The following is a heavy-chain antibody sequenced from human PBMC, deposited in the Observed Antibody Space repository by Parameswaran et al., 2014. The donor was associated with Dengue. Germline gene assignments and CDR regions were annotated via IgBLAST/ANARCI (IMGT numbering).Heavy chain of an antibody. V-gene: IGHV1-69*15. CDR2: IIPIFGTA. Sequence: WVRQAPGQGLEWMGRIIPIFGTANYAQKFQGRVTITADESTSTAYMELSSLRSEDTAVYYCAGGEIAVAGTLCDYWGQGTLVTVSS. D-gene: IGHD6-19*01. J-gene: IGHJ4*02. CDR3: AGGEIAVAGTLCDY.